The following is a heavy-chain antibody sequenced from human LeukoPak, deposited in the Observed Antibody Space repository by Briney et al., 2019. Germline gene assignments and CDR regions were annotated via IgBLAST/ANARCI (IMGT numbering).Heavy chain of an antibody. V-gene: IGHV3-30-3*01. J-gene: IGHJ4*02. CDR3: ARGRYSSSWYNSYYFDY. CDR2: ISYDGSNK. CDR1: GFTFSSYA. D-gene: IGHD6-13*01. Sequence: PGGSLRLSCAASGFTFSSYAMHWVRQAPGKGLEWVAVISYDGSNKYYADSVKGRFTISRDNSKNTLYLQMNSLRAEDTAVYYCARGRYSSSWYNSYYFDYWGQGTLVTVSS.